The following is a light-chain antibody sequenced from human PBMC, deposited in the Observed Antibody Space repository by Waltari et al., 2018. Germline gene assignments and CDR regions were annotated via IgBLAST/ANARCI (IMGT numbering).Light chain of an antibody. CDR1: TSNIGKNT. Sequence: QSILTQPPSASGTPGQRVTISCSGSTSNIGKNTVNWYQQVPGMAPKLLLFSNDQRPSGVPDQFSGSKSGTSASLAISGLQSEDEADFYCATWDDNLDMLLFGGGTKLTVL. CDR3: ATWDDNLDMLL. CDR2: SND. V-gene: IGLV1-44*01. J-gene: IGLJ3*02.